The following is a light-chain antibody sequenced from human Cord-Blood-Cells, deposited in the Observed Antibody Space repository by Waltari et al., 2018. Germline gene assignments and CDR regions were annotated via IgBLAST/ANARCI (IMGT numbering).Light chain of an antibody. J-gene: IGKJ2*01. CDR2: DAS. Sequence: AIQLTPSPSYLSASVGDRVTIICRASQGISSALAWYQQKPGKAPKLLIYDASSLESGVPSRFSGSGSGTDFTLTISSLQPEDFATYYCQQFNSYPYTFGQGTKLEIK. CDR1: QGISSA. V-gene: IGKV1-13*02. CDR3: QQFNSYPYT.